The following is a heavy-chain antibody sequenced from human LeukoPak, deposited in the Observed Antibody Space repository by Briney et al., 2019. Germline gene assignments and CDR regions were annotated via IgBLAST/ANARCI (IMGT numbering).Heavy chain of an antibody. Sequence: GGSLRLSCAASGFTLSNYAMAWVRQDPGKGLEWVAAVSGSGGNTYYADSVKGRFTISRDNPKNTLYLQMNSLRPEDTAVYYCANDPGYCRSTICYRRIDSWGQGTLVTVSS. J-gene: IGHJ4*02. CDR3: ANDPGYCRSTICYRRIDS. V-gene: IGHV3-23*01. CDR2: VSGSGGNT. CDR1: GFTLSNYA. D-gene: IGHD2-2*01.